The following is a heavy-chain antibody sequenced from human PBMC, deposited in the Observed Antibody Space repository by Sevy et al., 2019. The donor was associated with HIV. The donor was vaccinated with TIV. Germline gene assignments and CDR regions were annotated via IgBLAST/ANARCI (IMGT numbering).Heavy chain of an antibody. CDR3: AREGCTQPHDY. Sequence: GGSLRLSCAASGFTFAKYSMSWVRQAPGKGLEWVSTFSFGCGRINYADSVKGRFTISRDDSKNTLFLQMNSLRAEGTATYFCAREGCTQPHDYWGQRTLVTVSS. D-gene: IGHD2-8*01. CDR1: GFTFAKYS. CDR2: FSFGCGRI. V-gene: IGHV3-23*01. J-gene: IGHJ4*02.